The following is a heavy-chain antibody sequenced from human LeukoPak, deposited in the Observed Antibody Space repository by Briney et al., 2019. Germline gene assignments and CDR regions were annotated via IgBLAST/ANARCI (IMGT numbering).Heavy chain of an antibody. CDR1: GGSISSYY. J-gene: IGHJ4*02. Sequence: PSETLSLTCTVSGGSISSYYWSWIRQPPGKGLEWIGYIYYSGSTSYNPSLKSRVTMSVDTSKKQISLKVRSVTAADTAVYYCAREREGPYGYLDYWGQGTLVIVSS. CDR3: AREREGPYGYLDY. CDR2: IYYSGST. D-gene: IGHD4-17*01. V-gene: IGHV4-59*01.